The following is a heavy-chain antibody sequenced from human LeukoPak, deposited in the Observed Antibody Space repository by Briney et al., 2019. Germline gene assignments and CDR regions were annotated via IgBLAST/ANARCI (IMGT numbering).Heavy chain of an antibody. D-gene: IGHD6-13*01. CDR2: ISPDSGGT. V-gene: IGHV1-2*02. CDR1: GYTFTDYY. CDR3: ARRSWNHIFDY. Sequence: ASVKVSCKASGYTFTDYYMHWVRQAPGQGLEWMGWISPDSGGTHYAQKFQGRVTMTRDTSISTAYMELSRVSSDDTAVYYCARRSWNHIFDYWGQGTLVTVSS. J-gene: IGHJ4*02.